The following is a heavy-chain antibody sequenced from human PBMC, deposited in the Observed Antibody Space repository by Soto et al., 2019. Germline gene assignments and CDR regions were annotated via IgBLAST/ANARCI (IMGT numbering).Heavy chain of an antibody. CDR2: IFPNGRDK. D-gene: IGHD1-26*01. CDR1: GFNFNTYF. J-gene: IGHJ4*02. Sequence: QVQLVQSGGGVVQPGRSLRLSCAASGFNFNTYFMHWVRQAPGKGLEWVAMIFPNGRDKEYADSVKGRITISRDNSNNRMYLQMDSLRPEVPAVYYCARDDEHGSNCDLDYWGQGALVTVSS. V-gene: IGHV3-30*13. CDR3: ARDDEHGSNCDLDY.